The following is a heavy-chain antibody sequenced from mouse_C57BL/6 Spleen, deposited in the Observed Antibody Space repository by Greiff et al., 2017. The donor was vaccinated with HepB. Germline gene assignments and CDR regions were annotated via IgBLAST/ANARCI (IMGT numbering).Heavy chain of an antibody. CDR1: GYTFTSYW. D-gene: IGHD3-2*02. Sequence: QVQLQQPGAELVMPGASVKLSCKASGYTFTSYWMHWVKQRPGQGLEWIGEIDPSDSYTNYNQKFKGKSTLTVDKSSSTAYMQLSSLTSEDSAVYYCARGGHLDSSGYGFAYWGQGTLVTVSA. J-gene: IGHJ3*01. CDR3: ARGGHLDSSGYGFAY. CDR2: IDPSDSYT. V-gene: IGHV1-69*01.